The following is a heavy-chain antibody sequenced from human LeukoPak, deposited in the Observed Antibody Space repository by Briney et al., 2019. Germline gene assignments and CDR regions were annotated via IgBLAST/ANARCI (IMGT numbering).Heavy chain of an antibody. CDR1: GFTFSSYA. Sequence: PGGSLRLSCAASGFTFSSYAMSWVRQAPGKGLEWVSAISGSGGSTYYADSVKGRFTISRDNSKNTLYLQMNSLRAEDTAVYYCAKSTHIVVVPAAIGYWGQGTLVTVSS. V-gene: IGHV3-23*01. D-gene: IGHD2-2*02. CDR3: AKSTHIVVVPAAIGY. J-gene: IGHJ4*02. CDR2: ISGSGGST.